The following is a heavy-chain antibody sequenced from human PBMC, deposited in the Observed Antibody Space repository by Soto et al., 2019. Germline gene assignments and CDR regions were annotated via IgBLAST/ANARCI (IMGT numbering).Heavy chain of an antibody. Sequence: PSETLSLTCTVSCGSITSSYWSWIRRPPGKGLEWIAYIYDTGISGYTPSTSYNPSLKSRVTMSVDTSKSQFSLKLTSVTAADTAVYYCARGEDAFFYYGLDVWGQGIMVTVSS. V-gene: IGHV4-59*01. CDR3: ARGEDAFFYYGLDV. CDR1: CGSITSSY. CDR2: IYDTGISGYTPST. J-gene: IGHJ6*02.